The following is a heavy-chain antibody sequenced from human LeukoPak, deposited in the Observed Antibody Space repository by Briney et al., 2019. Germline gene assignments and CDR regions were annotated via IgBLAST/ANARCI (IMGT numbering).Heavy chain of an antibody. J-gene: IGHJ4*02. V-gene: IGHV3-30*02. CDR3: AKDVPAAYFDY. Sequence: GGSLRLSCAASGFTFSNYGMHWVRQAPGKGLEWVAFVRYDESTKFYADSVKGRFTISRDNSKTTLYLQMNSLRAEDTAVYYCAKDVPAAYFDYWGQGALVTVSS. CDR1: GFTFSNYG. CDR2: VRYDESTK. D-gene: IGHD2-2*01.